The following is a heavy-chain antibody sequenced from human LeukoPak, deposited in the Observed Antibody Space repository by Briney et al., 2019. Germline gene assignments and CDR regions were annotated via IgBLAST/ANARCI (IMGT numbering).Heavy chain of an antibody. D-gene: IGHD3-22*01. CDR1: GFTFSRYA. CDR2: ISRSGGTT. V-gene: IGHV3-23*01. CDR3: AKPYYYDSTGYEYYYYGMDV. J-gene: IGHJ6*02. Sequence: GGSLTLSCAGSGFTFSRYAMSWVRQAPGKGLEWFSAISRSGGTTYYADSVKGRSTISRDNSKNTLYLQMSSLRAEDTAIYYCAKPYYYDSTGYEYYYYGMDVWGQGTTVTVTS.